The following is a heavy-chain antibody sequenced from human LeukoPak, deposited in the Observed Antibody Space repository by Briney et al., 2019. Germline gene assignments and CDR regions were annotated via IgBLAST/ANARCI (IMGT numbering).Heavy chain of an antibody. CDR3: AEDQKLQPFHY. J-gene: IGHJ4*02. CDR1: GLIFSAYG. Sequence: GGSLRLSCVASGLIFSAYGMHWVRQAPGKGLEWVAFIQFDGSDEHYSDSVKGRFTISRDNSKNTLFLQMNNLRTEDTSVYYCAEDQKLQPFHYWGQGTLVTVSS. CDR2: IQFDGSDE. V-gene: IGHV3-30*02. D-gene: IGHD6-13*01.